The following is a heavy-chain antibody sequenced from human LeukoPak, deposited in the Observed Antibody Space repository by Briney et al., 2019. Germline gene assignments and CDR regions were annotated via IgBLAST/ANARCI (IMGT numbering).Heavy chain of an antibody. CDR1: GLAFSSYG. Sequence: GGSLRLSCAASGLAFSSYGMHWARQAPGKGLEWVALIPYDGSNEYYADSVKGRFTISRDNSKDTLYLQLNSLRAEDTAVYYCAKESPGRGYKYGLTDHWGQGTLVTVSS. D-gene: IGHD5-18*01. CDR3: AKESPGRGYKYGLTDH. CDR2: IPYDGSNE. J-gene: IGHJ4*02. V-gene: IGHV3-30*18.